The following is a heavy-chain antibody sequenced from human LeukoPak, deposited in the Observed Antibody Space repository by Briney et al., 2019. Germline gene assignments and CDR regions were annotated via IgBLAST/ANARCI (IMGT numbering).Heavy chain of an antibody. CDR1: GYTFTSYY. Sequence: ASVKVSCKASGYTFTSYYMHWVRQAPEQGLEWMGIINPSGGSTSYAQKFQGRVTMTRDTSTSTVYMELSSLRSEDTAVYYCARRRRGGWFDPWGQGTLVTVSS. CDR3: ARRRRGGWFDP. J-gene: IGHJ5*02. CDR2: INPSGGST. V-gene: IGHV1-46*01. D-gene: IGHD3-3*01.